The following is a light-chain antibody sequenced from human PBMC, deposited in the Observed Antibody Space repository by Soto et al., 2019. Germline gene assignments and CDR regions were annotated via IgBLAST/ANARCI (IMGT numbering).Light chain of an antibody. CDR3: SSYTTRNTEV. Sequence: QSALTQPASVSGSPGQSITISCAGTSSDIGAYNYVSWYQHLPGKAPKLIIYDVVTRPSGISTRFSAPKSGNTASLTISGLQAEDEADYYCSSYTTRNTEVFGTGTKVTVL. V-gene: IGLV2-14*03. CDR2: DVV. CDR1: SSDIGAYNY. J-gene: IGLJ1*01.